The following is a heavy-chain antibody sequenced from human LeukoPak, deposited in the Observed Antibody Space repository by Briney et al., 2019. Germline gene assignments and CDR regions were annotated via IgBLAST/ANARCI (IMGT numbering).Heavy chain of an antibody. D-gene: IGHD3-10*01. CDR2: ISSSGSTI. CDR3: ARGGMGLTYYYGSGSSDAFDI. Sequence: PGGSLRLSCAASGFTFSSYEMNWVRQAPGKGLEWVSYISSSGSTIHYADSVKGRFTISRDNAKNSLYLQMNSLRAEDTAVYYCARGGMGLTYYYGSGSSDAFDIWGQGTMVTVSS. V-gene: IGHV3-48*03. CDR1: GFTFSSYE. J-gene: IGHJ3*02.